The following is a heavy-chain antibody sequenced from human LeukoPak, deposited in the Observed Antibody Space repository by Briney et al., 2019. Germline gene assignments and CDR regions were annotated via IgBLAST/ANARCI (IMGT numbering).Heavy chain of an antibody. CDR2: IIPIFGTA. Sequence: SVKVSCKASGGTFSSYAISWVRQAPGQGLEWMGGIIPIFGTANYAQKFQGRVTITADKSTSTAYMELSSLRSEDMAVYYCARDNSVRDEAWWFNPWGQGTLVTVSS. D-gene: IGHD5-24*01. J-gene: IGHJ5*02. CDR3: ARDNSVRDEAWWFNP. CDR1: GGTFSSYA. V-gene: IGHV1-69*06.